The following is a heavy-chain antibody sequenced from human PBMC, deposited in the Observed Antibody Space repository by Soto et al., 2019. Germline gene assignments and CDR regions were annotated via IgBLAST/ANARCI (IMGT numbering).Heavy chain of an antibody. CDR1: GGSISSGGYY. V-gene: IGHV4-31*03. D-gene: IGHD1-26*01. CDR3: ARWVGATSFDY. CDR2: IYYSGST. J-gene: IGHJ4*02. Sequence: QVQLQESGPGLVKPSQTLSLTCTVSGGSISSGGYYWSWIRQHPGKGLEWIGYIYYSGSTYYNPSLRSRVTIAVDTSKNQFSLKLSSVTAADPAVYYCARWVGATSFDYWGQGTLVTVSS.